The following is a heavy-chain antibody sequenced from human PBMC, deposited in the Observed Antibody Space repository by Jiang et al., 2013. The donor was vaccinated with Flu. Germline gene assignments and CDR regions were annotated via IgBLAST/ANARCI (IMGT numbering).Heavy chain of an antibody. CDR3: ARRTDAGSYNYFDY. J-gene: IGHJ4*02. CDR2: IYTSGST. V-gene: IGHV4-61*02. CDR1: GGSISSGSYY. Sequence: GSGLVKPSQTLSLTCTVSGGSISSGSYYWSWIRQPAGKGLEWIGRIYTSGSTNYNPSLKSRVTISVDTSKNQFSLKLSSVTAADTAVYYCARRTDAGSYNYFDYVGPGNPGHRL. D-gene: IGHD3-10*01.